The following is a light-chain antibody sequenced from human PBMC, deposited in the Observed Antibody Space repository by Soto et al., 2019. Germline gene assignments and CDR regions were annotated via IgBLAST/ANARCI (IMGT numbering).Light chain of an antibody. CDR1: QSISSW. CDR2: DAS. J-gene: IGKJ1*01. CDR3: QQYSDNWT. V-gene: IGKV1-5*01. Sequence: DIQMTQSPSTLSASVGDRVTITCRASQSISSWLAWYQQKPGKAPKLLIYDASSLESGAPSRFSGSGSGTEFTLTISSLQPDDFAIYYCQQYSDNWTFGQGTKVDIK.